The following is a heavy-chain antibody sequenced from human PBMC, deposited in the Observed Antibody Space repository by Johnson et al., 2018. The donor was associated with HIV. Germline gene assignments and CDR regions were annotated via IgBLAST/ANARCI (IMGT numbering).Heavy chain of an antibody. D-gene: IGHD3-9*01. CDR1: GFTVSRNY. CDR3: ARFDSFDAFDI. CDR2: IYSDGVT. J-gene: IGHJ3*02. Sequence: VQLVESGGGLIQPGGSLRLSCAASGFTVSRNYMNWVRQAPGEWLEWVSIIYSDGVTYYADSVKGRFTISRDNSKNTLYLQMNSLRAEDTAVYYCARFDSFDAFDIWGQGTMVTVSS. V-gene: IGHV3-53*01.